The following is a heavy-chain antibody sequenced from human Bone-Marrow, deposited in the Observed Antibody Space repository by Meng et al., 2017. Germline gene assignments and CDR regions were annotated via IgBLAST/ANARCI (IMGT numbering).Heavy chain of an antibody. CDR3: ARDFFFSPWFGESTWSFDY. CDR1: GGSISSSSYY. D-gene: IGHD3-10*01. J-gene: IGHJ4*02. V-gene: IGHV4-39*07. CDR2: IYYSGST. Sequence: SETLSLTCTVSGGSISSSSYYWGWIRQPPGKGLEWIGSIYYSGSTYYNPSLKSRVTISVDTSKNQFSLKLSSVTAADTAVYYCARDFFFSPWFGESTWSFDYWGQGTVVTVSS.